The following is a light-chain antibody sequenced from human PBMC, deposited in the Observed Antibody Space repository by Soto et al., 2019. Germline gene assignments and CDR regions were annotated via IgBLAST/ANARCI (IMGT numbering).Light chain of an antibody. J-gene: IGKJ4*01. CDR1: QSVSSN. CDR2: GAS. V-gene: IGKV3-15*01. CDR3: QLYNNWPLT. Sequence: EIVMTQSPATLSVSPGERATLSCRASQSVSSNLAWYQQKPCQAPRLLIYGASTRATVIPARFSGSGSGTAFTLTISIRQSEDFAVYYCQLYNNWPLTFGGGTKVEIK.